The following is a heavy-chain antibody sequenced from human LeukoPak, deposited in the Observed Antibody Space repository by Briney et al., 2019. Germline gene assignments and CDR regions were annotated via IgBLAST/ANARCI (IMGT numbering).Heavy chain of an antibody. V-gene: IGHV1-8*01. CDR3: ARGLYYDSSGYYYDAFDI. CDR2: MNPNSGNT. J-gene: IGHJ3*02. D-gene: IGHD3-22*01. CDR1: GYTLTSYD. Sequence: ASVKVSCKASGYTLTSYDINWVRQATGQGLEWMGWMNPNSGNTGYAQKFQGRVTMTRNTSISTAYMELSSLRSEDTAVYYCARGLYYDSSGYYYDAFDIWGQGTMVTVSS.